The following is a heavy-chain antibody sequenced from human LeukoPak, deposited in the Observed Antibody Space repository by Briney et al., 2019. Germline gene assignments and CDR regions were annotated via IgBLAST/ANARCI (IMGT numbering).Heavy chain of an antibody. V-gene: IGHV3-33*01. CDR3: ARDVPDSGNYYPDAFDI. CDR2: IWYDGDNK. CDR1: GLTFSHYA. Sequence: PGGSLRLSCAASGLTFSHYAMHWVRQAPGTGLEWVAAIWYDGDNKHYADSVKGRFTISRDNSKNTLYLQMNSLRAEDTADYYCARDVPDSGNYYPDAFDIWGQGTMVTVSS. D-gene: IGHD3-10*01. J-gene: IGHJ3*02.